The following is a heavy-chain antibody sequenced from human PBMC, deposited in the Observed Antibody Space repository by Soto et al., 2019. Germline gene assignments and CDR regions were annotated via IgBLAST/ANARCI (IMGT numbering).Heavy chain of an antibody. V-gene: IGHV3-73*01. CDR2: IRAKPNNYAT. D-gene: IGHD2-15*01. J-gene: IGHJ6*03. CDR1: RFSFGDSA. Sequence: EVHLVESGGGLVQPGGCLTLSCAASRFSFGDSAIHWVRQASGKGQEWVGRIRAKPNNYATSYGDSVKGRFTISRDDSKNTAYLHMTTLKPEDSAVYFCTADLEYCSGGTCYYFYYFMDVWGKGTTVTVSS. CDR3: TADLEYCSGGTCYYFYYFMDV.